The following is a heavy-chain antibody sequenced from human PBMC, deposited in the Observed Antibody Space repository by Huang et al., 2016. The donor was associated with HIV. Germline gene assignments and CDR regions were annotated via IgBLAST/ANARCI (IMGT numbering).Heavy chain of an antibody. V-gene: IGHV1-69*13. D-gene: IGHD2-8*01. Sequence: QVQLVQSGAEVKKPGSSVKVSCKASGGTFSSYAVSWVRQAPGQGLEWMGGIIPVCGTANYTQKLQGRLMITAVESTSTAYMELSGLRSEDTAIYYCARVKCPNGVCYSLPFYYYYMDVWGKGTTVTVSS. CDR1: GGTFSSYA. CDR2: IIPVCGTA. CDR3: ARVKCPNGVCYSLPFYYYYMDV. J-gene: IGHJ6*03.